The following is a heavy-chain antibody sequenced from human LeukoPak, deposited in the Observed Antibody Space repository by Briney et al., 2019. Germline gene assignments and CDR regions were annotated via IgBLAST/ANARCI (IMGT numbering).Heavy chain of an antibody. D-gene: IGHD6-13*01. CDR1: GGSFSGYY. V-gene: IGHV4-34*01. CDR2: INHSGST. Sequence: SETLSLTCAVYGGSFSGYYWSWIRQPPGKGLEWIGEINHSGSTNYNPSLKSRVTISVDTSKNQFSLKLSSVTAADTAVYYCTSLPRQAKYSSSWYQAAYWGQGTLVTVSS. CDR3: TSLPRQAKYSSSWYQAAY. J-gene: IGHJ4*02.